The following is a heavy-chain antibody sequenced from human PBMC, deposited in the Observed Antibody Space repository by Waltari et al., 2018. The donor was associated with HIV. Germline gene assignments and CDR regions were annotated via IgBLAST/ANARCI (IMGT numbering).Heavy chain of an antibody. Sequence: EVQLVESGGGLVQPGGSLRLSCAASGFSVTTDHMTWVRQAPGRGLEWVSVIVLGGSTKYADSVKGRFTISRDHSKNTVYLQLNSLRTEDTAVYYCARGNSDYYDSSGYPPDFRLDNWGPGTLVTVSS. CDR2: IVLGGST. CDR3: ARGNSDYYDSSGYPPDFRLDN. D-gene: IGHD3-22*01. V-gene: IGHV3-66*02. CDR1: GFSVTTDH. J-gene: IGHJ4*02.